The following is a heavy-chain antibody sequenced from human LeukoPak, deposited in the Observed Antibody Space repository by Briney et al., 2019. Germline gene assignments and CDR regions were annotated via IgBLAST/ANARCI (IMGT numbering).Heavy chain of an antibody. CDR3: ARRRGYYFDY. CDR2: MNPNSGNT. Sequence: ASVKVSCKASGYTFTNYGVSWVRQAPGQGLEWMGWMNPNSGNTGYAQKFQGRVTMTRNTSISTAYMELSSLRSEDTAVYYCARRRGYYFDYWGQGTLVTVSS. D-gene: IGHD3-16*01. V-gene: IGHV1-8*02. CDR1: GYTFTNYG. J-gene: IGHJ4*02.